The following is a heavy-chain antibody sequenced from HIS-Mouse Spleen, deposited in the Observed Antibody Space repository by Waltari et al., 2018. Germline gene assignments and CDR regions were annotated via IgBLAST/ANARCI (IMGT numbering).Heavy chain of an antibody. CDR1: GFSLSTSGMC. V-gene: IGHV2-70*15. CDR2: IDWDDDK. J-gene: IGHJ4*02. Sequence: QVTLRESGPALVKLTQTLTLTCTFSGFSLSTSGMCVSWLRQPPGKALEWLARIDWDDDKYYSTSLKTRLTISKDTSKNQVVLTMTNMDPVDTATYYCARIAEGYSSGWYAFDYWGQGTLVTVSS. CDR3: ARIAEGYSSGWYAFDY. D-gene: IGHD6-19*01.